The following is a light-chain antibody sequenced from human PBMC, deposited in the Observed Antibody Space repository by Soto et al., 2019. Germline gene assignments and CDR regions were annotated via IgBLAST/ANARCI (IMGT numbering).Light chain of an antibody. CDR1: GRDIGAYNY. V-gene: IGLV2-14*01. CDR3: SSYTTSYFYV. Sequence: QSALTQPASVSGSPGQSITISCTGSGRDIGAYNYVSWYQQHPGKAPKLIIYGVKNRPSGVSHRFSASKSAFTASLTISGLQAEDEADYYCSSYTTSYFYVFGPGTKLTVL. CDR2: GVK. J-gene: IGLJ1*01.